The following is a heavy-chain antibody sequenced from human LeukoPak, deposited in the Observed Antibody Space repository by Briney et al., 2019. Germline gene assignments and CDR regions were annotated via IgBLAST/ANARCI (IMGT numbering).Heavy chain of an antibody. V-gene: IGHV3-9*01. CDR1: GFTFDDYA. D-gene: IGHD6-13*01. J-gene: IGHJ5*02. CDR2: ISWNSGSI. CDR3: AKDRAIAAAGGSWFDP. Sequence: GRSLRLSCAASGFTFDDYAMHWVRQAPGKGLEWVSGISWNSGSIGYADSVKGRFTISRDNAKNSLYLQMNSLRAEDTALYYCAKDRAIAAAGGSWFDPWGQGTLVTVSS.